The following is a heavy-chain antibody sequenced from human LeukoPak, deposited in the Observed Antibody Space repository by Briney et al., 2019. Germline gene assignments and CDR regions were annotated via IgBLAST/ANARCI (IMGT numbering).Heavy chain of an antibody. CDR2: IYYSGST. CDR3: ARDSPIATAGTGTRAFDI. J-gene: IGHJ3*02. CDR1: GGSISSGDYY. V-gene: IGHV4-30-4*08. D-gene: IGHD6-13*01. Sequence: SQTLSLTCTVSGGSISSGDYYWSWIRQPPGKGLEWIGYIYYSGSTYYNPSLKSRVTISVDTSKNQFSLKLSSVTAAGTAVYYCARDSPIATAGTGTRAFDIWGQGTMVTVSS.